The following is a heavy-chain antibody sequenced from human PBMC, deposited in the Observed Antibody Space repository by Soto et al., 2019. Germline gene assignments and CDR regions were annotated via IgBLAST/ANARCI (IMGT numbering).Heavy chain of an antibody. D-gene: IGHD3-22*01. Sequence: QVQLQESGPGLVKPSQTLSLTCTVSGGSISSGGYYWRWIRQHPGKGLEWIGYIYYSGSTYYNPFLRRRVTISVDTSKNQCSLKLSSVTAADTAVYYCARETYYYDSTPPDAFDIWGQGTMVTVSS. CDR2: IYYSGST. J-gene: IGHJ3*02. V-gene: IGHV4-31*03. CDR3: ARETYYYDSTPPDAFDI. CDR1: GGSISSGGYY.